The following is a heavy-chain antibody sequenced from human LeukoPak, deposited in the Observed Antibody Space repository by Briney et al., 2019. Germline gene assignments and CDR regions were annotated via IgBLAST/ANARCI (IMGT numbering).Heavy chain of an antibody. V-gene: IGHV3-21*04. CDR2: ITASSTAI. CDR1: GFTFNTYT. J-gene: IGHJ5*02. Sequence: GGSLRLSCAASGFTFNTYTMNWVRQAPGKGLEWVSSITASSTAIYSADSVKGRFTISRDNAKNFLYLQMNSLRAEDTAVYYCAKRIRVNWFDPWGQGTLVTVSS. CDR3: AKRIRVNWFDP.